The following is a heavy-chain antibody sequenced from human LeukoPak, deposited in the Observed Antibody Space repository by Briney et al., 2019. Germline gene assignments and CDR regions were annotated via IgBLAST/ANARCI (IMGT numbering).Heavy chain of an antibody. D-gene: IGHD1-1*01. CDR1: GGSVSSGSYY. Sequence: SETLSLTRTVSGGSVSSGSYYWSWIRQPPGKGLEWIGYIYYSGSTNYNPSLKSRVTISVDTSKNQFSLKLSSVTAADTAVYYCARCTERLGTIDYWGQGTLVTVSS. V-gene: IGHV4-61*01. CDR3: ARCTERLGTIDY. CDR2: IYYSGST. J-gene: IGHJ4*02.